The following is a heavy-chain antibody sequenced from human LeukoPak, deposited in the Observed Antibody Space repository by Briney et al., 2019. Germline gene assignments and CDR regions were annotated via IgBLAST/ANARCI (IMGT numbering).Heavy chain of an antibody. CDR3: ARGPPNWGYDY. CDR1: GYTFTTHD. D-gene: IGHD7-27*01. J-gene: IGHJ4*02. V-gene: IGHV1-8*01. CDR2: MSPNSGDT. Sequence: ASVTVSCTASGYTFTTHDINWVRQATGQRPEWMGWMSPNSGDTGYAQKFQDRVTMTRNTSISTAYMELSSLRSDDTAVYYCARGPPNWGYDYWGPGTLVTVSS.